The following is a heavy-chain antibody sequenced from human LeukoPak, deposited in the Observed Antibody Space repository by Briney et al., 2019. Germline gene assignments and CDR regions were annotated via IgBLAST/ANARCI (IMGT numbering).Heavy chain of an antibody. CDR2: IYYSGST. D-gene: IGHD2-15*01. V-gene: IGHV4-59*08. Sequence: SETLSLTCTVSGGSISSYYWSWIRQPPGKGLEWIGYIYYSGSTNYNPSLKSRVTISVDTSKNQFSLKLSSVTAADTAVYYCARHRRGVEMATRYFDLWGRGTLVTVSS. CDR1: GGSISSYY. J-gene: IGHJ2*01. CDR3: ARHRRGVEMATRYFDL.